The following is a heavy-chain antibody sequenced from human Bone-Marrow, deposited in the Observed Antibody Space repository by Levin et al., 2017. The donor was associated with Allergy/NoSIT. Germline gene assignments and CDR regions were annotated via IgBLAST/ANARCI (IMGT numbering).Heavy chain of an antibody. CDR1: GFTFSSYW. V-gene: IGHV3-7*03. J-gene: IGHJ4*02. Sequence: GESLKISCAASGFTFSSYWMSWVRQAPGKGLEWVANIKQDGSEKYYVDSVKGRFTISRDNAKNSLYLQMNSLRAEDTAVYYCAREAYDFLSGYPFDYWGQGTLVTVSS. CDR2: IKQDGSEK. D-gene: IGHD3-3*01. CDR3: AREAYDFLSGYPFDY.